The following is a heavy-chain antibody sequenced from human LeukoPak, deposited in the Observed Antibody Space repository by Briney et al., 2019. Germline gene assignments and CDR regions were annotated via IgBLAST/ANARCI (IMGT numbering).Heavy chain of an antibody. CDR2: INHSGSS. J-gene: IGHJ3*02. CDR1: GGSFSDFY. Sequence: SETLSLTCTVYGGSFSDFYWNWIRQPPGKGLEWIGEINHSGSSNYNPSLKSRVTMSVDTSMNQFSLKLSSVTAADTAVYYCARPKAGYSSTDAFVIWGQGTMVTVSS. CDR3: ARPKAGYSSTDAFVI. D-gene: IGHD6-19*01. V-gene: IGHV4-34*01.